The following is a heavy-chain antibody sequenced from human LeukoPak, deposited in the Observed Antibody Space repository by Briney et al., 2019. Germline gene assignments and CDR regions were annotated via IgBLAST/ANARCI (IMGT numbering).Heavy chain of an antibody. V-gene: IGHV4-59*01. CDR2: IYYSGST. CDR1: GGSISSYY. CDR3: ARVVITGGSNDY. J-gene: IGHJ4*02. Sequence: SETLSLTCTVSGGSISSYYWSWIRQPPGKGLEWIGYIYYSGSTNYNPSLKSRVTISVDTSKNQFSLKLSSVTAADTAVYYCARVVITGGSNDYWGQGTLVTVSS. D-gene: IGHD3-22*01.